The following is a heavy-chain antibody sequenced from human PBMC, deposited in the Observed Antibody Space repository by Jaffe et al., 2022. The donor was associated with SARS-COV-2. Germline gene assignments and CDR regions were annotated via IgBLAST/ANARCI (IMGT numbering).Heavy chain of an antibody. CDR1: GFTFDDYA. V-gene: IGHV3-9*01. CDR3: AKAKCPWELLSLCYFDY. D-gene: IGHD1-26*01. J-gene: IGHJ4*02. Sequence: EVQLVESGGGLVQPGRSLRLSCAASGFTFDDYAMHWVRQAPGKGLEWVSGISWNSGSIGYADSVKGRFTISRDNAKNSLYLQMNSLRAEDTALYYCAKAKCPWELLSLCYFDYWGQGTLVTVSS. CDR2: ISWNSGSI.